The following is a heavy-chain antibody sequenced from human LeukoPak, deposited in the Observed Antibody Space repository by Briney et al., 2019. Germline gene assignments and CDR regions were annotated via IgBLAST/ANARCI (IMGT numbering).Heavy chain of an antibody. V-gene: IGHV4-39*07. CDR1: GGSISTNTFY. D-gene: IGHD6-19*01. CDR2: IYYTGTT. Sequence: PSETLSLTCTVSGGSISTNTFYWAWIRQPPGKGLEWIGSIYYTGTTYYSTSLKSRVTILLDTSKKQFSLKLGSVTAADTAVYYCARAVEDFYYYMDVWGKGTTVTVSS. CDR3: ARAVEDFYYYMDV. J-gene: IGHJ6*03.